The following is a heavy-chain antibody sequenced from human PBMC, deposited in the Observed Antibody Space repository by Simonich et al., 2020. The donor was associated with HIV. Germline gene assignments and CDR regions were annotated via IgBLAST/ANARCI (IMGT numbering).Heavy chain of an antibody. CDR1: GGSFSGYY. CDR3: ARLTAGGLGEYFQH. J-gene: IGHJ1*01. CDR2: INHSGST. V-gene: IGHV4-34*01. D-gene: IGHD6-13*01. Sequence: QVQLQQWGAGLLKPSETLSLTCAVSGGSFSGYYWSWIRQPPGKGLEWIGEINHSGSTNYNPSLKSRVTISVDTSKNPFSLKRSSVTAADTAVYYCARLTAGGLGEYFQHWGQGTLVTVSS.